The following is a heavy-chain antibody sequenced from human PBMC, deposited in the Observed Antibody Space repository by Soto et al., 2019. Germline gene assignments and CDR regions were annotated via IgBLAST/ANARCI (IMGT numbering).Heavy chain of an antibody. CDR1: GGTFSSYA. Sequence: QVQLVQSGAEVKKPGSSVKVSCKASGGTFSSYAISWVRQAPGQGLEWMGGIIPISDTTNYAQKFQGRVTITADESTSTADMELRSLRAEDTAVYYCARSQVSSTSLEIYYYYYYGMDVWGQGTTVTVSS. J-gene: IGHJ6*02. V-gene: IGHV1-69*01. CDR3: ARSQVSSTSLEIYYYYYYGMDV. CDR2: IIPISDTT. D-gene: IGHD2-2*01.